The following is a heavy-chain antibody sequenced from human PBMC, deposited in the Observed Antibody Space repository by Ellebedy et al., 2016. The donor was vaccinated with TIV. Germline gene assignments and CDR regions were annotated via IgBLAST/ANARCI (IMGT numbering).Heavy chain of an antibody. CDR1: DITYTNYP. V-gene: IGHV1-18*01. D-gene: IGHD3/OR15-3a*01. CDR2: INPSNGNT. Sequence: ASVKVSXXTSDITYTNYPITWVRLAPGQGLEWMGWINPSNGNTNYAQKLQGRVTMTTDTFTTTAYMELRSLRSDDTAVYYCALGQYNWFDPWGQGTLVTVSS. J-gene: IGHJ5*02. CDR3: ALGQYNWFDP.